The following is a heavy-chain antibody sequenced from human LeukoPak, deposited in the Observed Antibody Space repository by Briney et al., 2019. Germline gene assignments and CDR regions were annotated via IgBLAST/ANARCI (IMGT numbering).Heavy chain of an antibody. J-gene: IGHJ3*02. Sequence: GGSLRLSCAASGFTFSSYWMHWFRQAPGKGLVWVSRIKTDGSYASYAESVKGRFTVSRDNAKNTLYLQMNSLRAEDTAVYYCVRWQDIWGQGTMVTVSS. CDR1: GFTFSSYW. V-gene: IGHV3-74*01. CDR3: VRWQDI. CDR2: IKTDGSYA.